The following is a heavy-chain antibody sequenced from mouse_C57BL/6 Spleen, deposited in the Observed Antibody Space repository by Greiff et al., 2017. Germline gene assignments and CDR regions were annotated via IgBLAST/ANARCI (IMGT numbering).Heavy chain of an antibody. D-gene: IGHD2-3*01. CDR1: GYTFTSYW. Sequence: QVQLQQPGAELVRPGSSVKLSCKASGYTFTSYWMHWVKQRPIQGLEWIGNIDPSDSATHYNQKFKDKATLTVDKSSSTAYMQLSSLTSEDSAVYYCARGGYDGYDFAYWGQGTLVTVSA. CDR2: IDPSDSAT. CDR3: ARGGYDGYDFAY. V-gene: IGHV1-52*01. J-gene: IGHJ3*01.